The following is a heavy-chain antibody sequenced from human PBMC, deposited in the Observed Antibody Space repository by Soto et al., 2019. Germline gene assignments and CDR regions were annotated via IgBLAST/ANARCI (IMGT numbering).Heavy chain of an antibody. CDR1: GFNFSTYS. Sequence: EVQLVESGGDLVQPGGSLRLSCAASGFNFSTYSMNWVRQAPGKGLEWVSYIHCSSNTIYYADSVKGRFTVSRDNAKNSLYLQMHSLRAEDTAVYYCASGPILGYCSSASCYVWVGMYYYYYVDVWGKGTTVTVSS. J-gene: IGHJ6*03. CDR2: IHCSSNTI. CDR3: ASGPILGYCSSASCYVWVGMYYYYYVDV. D-gene: IGHD2-2*01. V-gene: IGHV3-48*01.